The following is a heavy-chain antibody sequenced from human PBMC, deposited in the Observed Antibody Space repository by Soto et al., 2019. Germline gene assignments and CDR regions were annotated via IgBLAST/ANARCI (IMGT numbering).Heavy chain of an antibody. Sequence: GGSLRLSCEASGFTFSSYPMHWVRQAPGKGLEWVTVISHDGGNQYYADSVKGRFTISRDNSKDTLYLQMHSLRSDDTAVYFCARGPITQTSFIDHWGQGTLVTVSS. CDR2: ISHDGGNQ. J-gene: IGHJ4*02. CDR3: ARGPITQTSFIDH. D-gene: IGHD1-20*01. CDR1: GFTFSSYP. V-gene: IGHV3-30-3*01.